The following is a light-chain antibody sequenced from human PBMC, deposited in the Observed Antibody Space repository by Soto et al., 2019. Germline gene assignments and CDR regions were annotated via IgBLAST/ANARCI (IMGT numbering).Light chain of an antibody. CDR2: LNSDGSH. V-gene: IGLV4-69*01. CDR1: SGHSSYA. J-gene: IGLJ3*02. CDR3: QTWGTGIWV. Sequence: QPVPTQSPSASASLGASVKLTCTLSSGHSSYAIAWHQQQPEKGPRYLMKLNSDGSHSKGDGIPDRFSGSSSGAERYLTISSLQSEDEADYYCQTWGTGIWVFGGWTKLTVL.